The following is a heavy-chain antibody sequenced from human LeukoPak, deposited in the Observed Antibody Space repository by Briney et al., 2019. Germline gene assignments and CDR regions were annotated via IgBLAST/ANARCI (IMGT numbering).Heavy chain of an antibody. J-gene: IGHJ3*02. D-gene: IGHD3-10*01. CDR3: ARDRLLWEAFDI. Sequence: GGSLRLSCAASGFTFSNYYMSWIRQAPGKGLEWVSYISSSGSTIYYADSVKGRFTISRDNAKNSLYLQMNSLRAEDTVVYYCARDRLLWEAFDIWGQGTMVTVSS. CDR2: ISSSGSTI. V-gene: IGHV3-11*04. CDR1: GFTFSNYY.